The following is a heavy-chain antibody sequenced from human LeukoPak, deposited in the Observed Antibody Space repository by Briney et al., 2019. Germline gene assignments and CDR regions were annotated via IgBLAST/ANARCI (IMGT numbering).Heavy chain of an antibody. D-gene: IGHD5-24*01. J-gene: IGHJ5*02. CDR1: GFTFSNYE. CDR2: ISSSGSAI. V-gene: IGHV3-48*03. Sequence: QPGGSLRLSCAASGFTFSNYEMSWVRQAPGKGLEWVSYISSSGSAIYHTNSVKGRFTISRDNAKNSLYLQMNSLRAEDTAVYYCAREGRDGHNLLGWFDPWGQGTLVTVSS. CDR3: AREGRDGHNLLGWFDP.